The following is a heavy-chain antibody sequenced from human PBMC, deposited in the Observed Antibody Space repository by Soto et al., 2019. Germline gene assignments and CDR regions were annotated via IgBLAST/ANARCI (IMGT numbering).Heavy chain of an antibody. V-gene: IGHV3-9*01. CDR2: ISWNSGSI. Sequence: GGSLRLSCAASGFTFDDYAMHWVRQAPGKGLEWVSGISWNSGSIGYADSVKGRFTISRDNAKNSLYLQMNSLRAEDTALYYCAKESLCGYYYYGMDVWGQGTTVTVSS. J-gene: IGHJ6*02. CDR1: GFTFDDYA. CDR3: AKESLCGYYYYGMDV.